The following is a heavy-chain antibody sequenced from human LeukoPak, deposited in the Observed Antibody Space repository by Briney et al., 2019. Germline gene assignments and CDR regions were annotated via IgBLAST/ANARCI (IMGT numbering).Heavy chain of an antibody. D-gene: IGHD6-13*01. CDR1: GFTFSSYE. J-gene: IGHJ4*02. Sequence: PGGSLRLSCAASGFTFSSYEMNWVRQAPGKGLEWVSYISSSGSTIYYADSVKGRFTISRDNAKNSLYLQMNSLRAEDTAFYYCAKDSGYTSSWYFGDYWGQGTLVTVSS. CDR3: AKDSGYTSSWYFGDY. V-gene: IGHV3-48*03. CDR2: ISSSGSTI.